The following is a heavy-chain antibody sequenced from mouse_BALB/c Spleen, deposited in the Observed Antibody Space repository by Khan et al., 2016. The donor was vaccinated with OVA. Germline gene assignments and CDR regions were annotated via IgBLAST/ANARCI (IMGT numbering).Heavy chain of an antibody. CDR2: IWGDGST. CDR3: ARAYYGNYREAMDY. Sequence: QVQLKQSGPGLVAPSQSLSITCTVSGFSLNGYGVNWVRQPPGKGLEWLGMIWGDGSTDYNSALKSRLIISKYKSKSHVFLNMNSLQNDDTARYYDARAYYGNYREAMDYWGQGTTVTVSS. CDR1: GFSLNGYG. D-gene: IGHD2-10*01. J-gene: IGHJ4*01. V-gene: IGHV2-6-7*01.